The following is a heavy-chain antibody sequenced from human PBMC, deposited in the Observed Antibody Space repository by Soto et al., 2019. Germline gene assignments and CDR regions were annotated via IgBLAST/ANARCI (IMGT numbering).Heavy chain of an antibody. V-gene: IGHV3-30*04. D-gene: IGHD6-13*01. CDR3: AREREWYSTNWYLGY. Sequence: QVQLVESGGGVVQPGRSLRLSCAASGFTFSNYAMHWVRQAPGKGLEWVAVMSYDGNNKYYTDSVKGRVTISRDNSKNTLYLQMNSLRPEDTAVYYCAREREWYSTNWYLGYWGQGTLVTVSS. CDR1: GFTFSNYA. CDR2: MSYDGNNK. J-gene: IGHJ4*02.